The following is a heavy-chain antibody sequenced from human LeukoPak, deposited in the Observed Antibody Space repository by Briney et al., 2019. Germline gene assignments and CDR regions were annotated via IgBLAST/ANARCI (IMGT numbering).Heavy chain of an antibody. Sequence: LVKVSCKASGFTFSSSAVQWVRQARGQRLEWIGWIVVGSGHTNYAQKFQERVTISRDMSTSTAHMELSSLRSEDTAVYYCAAATGATAGSYAFDIWGQGTMVTVSS. CDR3: AAATGATAGSYAFDI. D-gene: IGHD1-26*01. J-gene: IGHJ3*02. CDR2: IVVGSGHT. V-gene: IGHV1-58*01. CDR1: GFTFSSSA.